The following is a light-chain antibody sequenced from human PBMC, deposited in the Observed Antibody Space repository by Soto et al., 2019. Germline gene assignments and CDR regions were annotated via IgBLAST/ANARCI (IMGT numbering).Light chain of an antibody. Sequence: EIVLTQSPATLSLSPGNRATLSCRASQSVRGYLAWYQQKPGQAPRLLIYDASNRATGIPARFSGSGSGTDFTLTITSLEPEDFAVYYRQQRSNWASTFGGGTKVEI. CDR3: QQRSNWAST. V-gene: IGKV3-11*01. CDR1: QSVRGY. J-gene: IGKJ4*01. CDR2: DAS.